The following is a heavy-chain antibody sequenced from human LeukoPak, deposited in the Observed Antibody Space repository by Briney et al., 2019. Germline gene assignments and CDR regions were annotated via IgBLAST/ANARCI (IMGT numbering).Heavy chain of an antibody. CDR1: GGSISSGDYY. V-gene: IGHV4-30-4*08. CDR3: ARSYSGSYLWDY. J-gene: IGHJ4*02. D-gene: IGHD1-26*01. Sequence: PSQTLSLTCTVSGGSISSGDYYWSWIRQPPGKGLEWIGYIYYSGSTYYNPSLKSRVTISVDTSKNQFSLKLSSVTAADTAVYYCARSYSGSYLWDYWGQGTLVTVSS. CDR2: IYYSGST.